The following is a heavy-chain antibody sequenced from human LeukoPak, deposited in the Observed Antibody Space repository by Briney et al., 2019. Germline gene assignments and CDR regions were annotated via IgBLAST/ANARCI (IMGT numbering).Heavy chain of an antibody. CDR2: IYYSGST. CDR1: GGSISSSNW. D-gene: IGHD6-6*01. CDR3: ARRAGSSSNWYFDL. Sequence: SETLSLTCAVSGGSISSSNWWSWVRQPPGKGLEWIGYIYYSGSTNYNPSLKSRVTISVDTSKNQFSLKLSSVTAADTAVYYCARRAGSSSNWYFDLWGRGTLVTVSS. J-gene: IGHJ2*01. V-gene: IGHV4-4*02.